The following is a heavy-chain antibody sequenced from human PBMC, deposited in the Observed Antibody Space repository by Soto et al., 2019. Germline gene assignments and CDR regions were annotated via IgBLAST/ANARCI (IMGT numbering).Heavy chain of an antibody. J-gene: IGHJ5*02. CDR3: AGGRITIFGVASNWFDP. CDR1: GGSISSSSYY. V-gene: IGHV4-39*01. D-gene: IGHD3-3*01. Sequence: PSETLSLTCTVSGGSISSSSYYWGWIRQPPGKGLEWIGSIYYSGSTYYNPSLKSRVTISVDTSKNQFSLKLSSVTAADTAVYYCAGGRITIFGVASNWFDPWGQGTLVTASS. CDR2: IYYSGST.